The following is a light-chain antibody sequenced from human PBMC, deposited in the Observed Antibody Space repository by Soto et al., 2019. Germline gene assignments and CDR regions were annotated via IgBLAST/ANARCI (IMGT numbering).Light chain of an antibody. V-gene: IGLV1-44*01. J-gene: IGLJ2*01. CDR2: SNN. CDR1: SSNIGSNT. CDR3: AAWDDSLNGVI. Sequence: VLTQPPSASGTPGQRVTISCSGSSSNIGSNTVNWYQQLPGTAPKLLIYSNNQRPSGVPDRFSGSKSGTSASLAISGLQSEDEADYYCAAWDDSLNGVIFGGGTKLTVL.